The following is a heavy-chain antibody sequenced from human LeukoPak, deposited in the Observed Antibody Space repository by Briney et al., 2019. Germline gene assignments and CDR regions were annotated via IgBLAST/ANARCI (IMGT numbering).Heavy chain of an antibody. Sequence: PGGSLGLSCAASGFTFNNYALNWVRQAPGKGLEWVSGISGSGGRTYYADSVKGRFTISRDNSKNTLYLQMNSLRAEDTAVYYCAKDSGRYYDTSGYRIGAFDFWGQGTMVTVSS. CDR1: GFTFNNYA. V-gene: IGHV3-23*01. CDR3: AKDSGRYYDTSGYRIGAFDF. J-gene: IGHJ3*01. CDR2: ISGSGGRT. D-gene: IGHD3-22*01.